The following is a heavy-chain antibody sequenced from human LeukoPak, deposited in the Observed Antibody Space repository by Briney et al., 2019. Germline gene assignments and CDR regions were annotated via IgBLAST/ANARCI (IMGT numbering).Heavy chain of an antibody. CDR1: VCTFSSYA. Sequence: GASLKVSCKASVCTFSSYAISWVRQAPGQGLEWMARIIPIFGIANYAQKFQGRVTITADKSTSTAYMELSSLRSEDTAVYYCALAYCGGDCYESAEYFQHWGQGTLVTVSS. D-gene: IGHD2-21*02. V-gene: IGHV1-69*04. CDR3: ALAYCGGDCYESAEYFQH. CDR2: IIPIFGIA. J-gene: IGHJ1*01.